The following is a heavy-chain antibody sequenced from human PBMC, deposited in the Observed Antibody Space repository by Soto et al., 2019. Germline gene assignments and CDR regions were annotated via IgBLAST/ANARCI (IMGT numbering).Heavy chain of an antibody. Sequence: QLRLQESGQGLVKPSETLSLTCTVSGGSISSSDFYWGWLRQPPGKGLDFIGSMYYSGTTYYNPSLKNRITISVDTSKNQFSLKLISVTAADTAVYYCAVVDSTGNWFDPWGQGALVTVSS. CDR2: MYYSGTT. CDR1: GGSISSSDFY. D-gene: IGHD3-22*01. V-gene: IGHV4-39*01. J-gene: IGHJ5*02. CDR3: AVVDSTGNWFDP.